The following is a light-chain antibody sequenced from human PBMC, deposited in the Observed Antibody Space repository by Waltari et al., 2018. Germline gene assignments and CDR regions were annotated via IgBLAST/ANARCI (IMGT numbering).Light chain of an antibody. CDR1: QSISSN. Sequence: DILLSQSPAALSVSPSERATCSCRASQSISSNLAWYQQKPGQAPRLLIFQASTRAPGVPARFRGRVSGTEFTLTISSLQSEDSAIYYCQQYNRWPPLTFGGGTKVEIK. J-gene: IGKJ4*01. CDR2: QAS. CDR3: QQYNRWPPLT. V-gene: IGKV3-15*01.